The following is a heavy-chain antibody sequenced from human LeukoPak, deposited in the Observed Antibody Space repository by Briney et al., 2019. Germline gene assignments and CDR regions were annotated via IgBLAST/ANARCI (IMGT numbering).Heavy chain of an antibody. CDR3: ATAPGATLYYGMDV. CDR2: ISWNSGSI. CDR1: GFTFDDYA. Sequence: GRSLRLSCAASGFTFDDYAMHWVRHAPGKGLEWVSGISWNSGSIGYADSVKGRFTISRDNAKNSLYLQMNSLRAEDTALYYCATAPGATLYYGMDVWGQGTTVTVSS. D-gene: IGHD1-26*01. V-gene: IGHV3-9*01. J-gene: IGHJ6*02.